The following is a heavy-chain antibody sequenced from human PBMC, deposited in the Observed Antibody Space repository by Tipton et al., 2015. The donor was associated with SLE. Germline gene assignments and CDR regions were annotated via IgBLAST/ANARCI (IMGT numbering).Heavy chain of an antibody. CDR1: GFIFNDQY. V-gene: IGHV3-7*01. J-gene: IGHJ4*02. CDR3: AGGAGWSHDY. D-gene: IGHD1-14*01. CDR2: ISQDGSET. Sequence: GSLRLSCAASGFIFNDQYMDWVRQAPGKGLGWVAIISQDGSETHYVDSLEGRFSISRDNDKKSVFLEVQSLTVEDTAVYYCAGGAGWSHDYWGQGTLVTVSS.